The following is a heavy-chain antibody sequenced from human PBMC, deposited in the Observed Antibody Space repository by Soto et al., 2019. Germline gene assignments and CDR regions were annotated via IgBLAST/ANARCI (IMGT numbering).Heavy chain of an antibody. CDR2: ISGSGGST. CDR3: AKDFSEKASGLIDY. Sequence: QLGGSLRLSCAASGFTFSSYAMSWVRQAPGKGLEWVSAISGSGGSTNYADSVKGRLTISKENSKNTLYLQMNSLRAEDTAVYYCAKDFSEKASGLIDYWGQGTLVTVSS. CDR1: GFTFSSYA. V-gene: IGHV3-23*01. D-gene: IGHD5-12*01. J-gene: IGHJ4*02.